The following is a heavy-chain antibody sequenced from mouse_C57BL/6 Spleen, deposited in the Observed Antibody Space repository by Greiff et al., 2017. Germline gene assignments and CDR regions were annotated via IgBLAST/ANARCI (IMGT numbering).Heavy chain of an antibody. CDR2: IYPGSGNT. Sequence: QVQLQQSGAELVRPGASVKLSCKASGYTFTDYYINWVKQRPGQGLEWIARIYPGSGNTYYNEKFKGKATLTAEKSSSTAYMQLSSLTSEDSAVYFCARWGSSGPMDYWGQGTSVTVSS. CDR1: GYTFTDYY. CDR3: ARWGSSGPMDY. V-gene: IGHV1-76*01. D-gene: IGHD3-2*02. J-gene: IGHJ4*01.